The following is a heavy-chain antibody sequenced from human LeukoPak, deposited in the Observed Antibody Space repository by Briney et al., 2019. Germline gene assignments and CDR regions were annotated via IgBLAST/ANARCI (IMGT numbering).Heavy chain of an antibody. Sequence: GGSLRLSCVASGFRFSSYWMSWVRQAPGKGLEWVANIKQDGSEKYYVDSVKGRFTISRDNAQNSLYLQMNSLRAEDTAVYYCARGLIAVAGIDHWGQGTLVTVSS. CDR1: GFRFSSYW. V-gene: IGHV3-7*05. D-gene: IGHD6-19*01. CDR2: IKQDGSEK. CDR3: ARGLIAVAGIDH. J-gene: IGHJ4*02.